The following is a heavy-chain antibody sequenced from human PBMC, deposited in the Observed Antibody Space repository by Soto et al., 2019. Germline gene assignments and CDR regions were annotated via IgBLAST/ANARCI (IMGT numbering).Heavy chain of an antibody. CDR1: GGTFSSYA. D-gene: IGHD3-22*01. CDR3: ARLYDYSSGYDY. Sequence: ASVKVSCKASGGTFSSYAISWVRQAPGQGLEWMGGIIPIFGTANYAQKFQGRVTITADKSTSTAYMELSSLRSEDTAVYYCARLYDYSSGYDYWGQGTLVTVSS. J-gene: IGHJ4*02. CDR2: IIPIFGTA. V-gene: IGHV1-69*06.